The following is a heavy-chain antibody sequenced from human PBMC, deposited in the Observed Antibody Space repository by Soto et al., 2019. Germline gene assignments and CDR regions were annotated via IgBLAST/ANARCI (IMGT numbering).Heavy chain of an antibody. CDR2: IRPALRTYTV. CDR3: ATVSSKYLRFGAPDI. V-gene: IGHV3-72*01. J-gene: IGHJ3*02. D-gene: IGHD6-13*01. CDR1: NFSLSGHY. Sequence: PGGSLRLSCSASNFSLSGHYMDWVRQAPGQGLEWVGRIRPALRTYTVEYAASVEGRFTISRDDSMNSVYLQMNSLKTEDTAIYYCATVSSKYLRFGAPDIWGQGTLVTVSS.